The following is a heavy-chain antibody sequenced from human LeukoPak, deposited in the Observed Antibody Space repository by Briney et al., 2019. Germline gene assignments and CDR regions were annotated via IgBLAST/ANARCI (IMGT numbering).Heavy chain of an antibody. CDR3: ARAYSGSFYEAFDF. D-gene: IGHD1-26*01. Sequence: GGSLRLSCAASRFTFSTHGMHWVRQAPGKGLGWVAVISYHGSNKHYADSVKGRFTISRDNSKNSLYLQMHSLRPEDTAVYYCARAYSGSFYEAFDFWGQGTMVTVSS. V-gene: IGHV3-30-3*01. CDR1: RFTFSTHG. J-gene: IGHJ3*01. CDR2: ISYHGSNK.